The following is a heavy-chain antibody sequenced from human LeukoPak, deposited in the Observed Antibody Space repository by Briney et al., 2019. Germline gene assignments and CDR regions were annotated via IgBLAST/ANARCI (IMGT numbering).Heavy chain of an antibody. CDR3: VKDQEYGDYGLDY. V-gene: IGHV3-64D*06. CDR1: GFTFSTYA. CDR2: IGSNGDST. D-gene: IGHD4-17*01. J-gene: IGHJ4*02. Sequence: GGSLRLSCSASGFTFSTYAMHWVRQAPGKGLEYVSAIGSNGDSTYHADSVKGRFTISRDNSKNTLYLQMSSLRGEDTAVYYCVKDQEYGDYGLDYWGQGILVTVSS.